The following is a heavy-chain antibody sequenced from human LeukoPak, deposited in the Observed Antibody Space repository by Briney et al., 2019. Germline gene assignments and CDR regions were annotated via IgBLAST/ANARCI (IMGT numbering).Heavy chain of an antibody. CDR2: IYSGGST. Sequence: GGSLRLSCAASGFTVSSNYMSWARQAPGKGLEWVTVIYSGGSTYYADSGKGRFPISKHNSKNNLFLKMNSPKAEDPAVYYCARESEVTAYFDYWGQGTLVTVSS. J-gene: IGHJ4*02. CDR1: GFTVSSNY. D-gene: IGHD5-18*01. V-gene: IGHV3-53*01. CDR3: ARESEVTAYFDY.